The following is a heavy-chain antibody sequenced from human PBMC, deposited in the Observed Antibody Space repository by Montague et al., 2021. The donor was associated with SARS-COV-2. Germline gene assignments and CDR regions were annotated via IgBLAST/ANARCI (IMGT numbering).Heavy chain of an antibody. V-gene: IGHV4-59*01. CDR1: GGSISNSY. Sequence: SETLSLTCTVSGGSISNSYWSWIRHPPRTGLDLIGNGYNNGSANYNPYLRRRVTITGDTYTNKISLNLSSVSPADTDVYYCARLLYHNYMYGFDVWGQGTTVTVSS. J-gene: IGHJ6*02. D-gene: IGHD3-10*01. CDR3: ARLLYHNYMYGFDV. CDR2: GYNNGSA.